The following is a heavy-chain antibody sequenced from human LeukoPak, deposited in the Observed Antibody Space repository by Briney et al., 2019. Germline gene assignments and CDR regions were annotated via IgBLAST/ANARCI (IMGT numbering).Heavy chain of an antibody. D-gene: IGHD6-13*01. Sequence: PGRSLRLSCAASGFTFSSNSMNWVRQAPGKGLEWVSSISSSSSYIYYADSVKGRFTISRDNAKNSLYLQMNSLRAEVTAVYYCARAPSRGFDYWGQGTLVTVSS. CDR3: ARAPSRGFDY. CDR1: GFTFSSNS. CDR2: ISSSSSYI. V-gene: IGHV3-21*01. J-gene: IGHJ4*02.